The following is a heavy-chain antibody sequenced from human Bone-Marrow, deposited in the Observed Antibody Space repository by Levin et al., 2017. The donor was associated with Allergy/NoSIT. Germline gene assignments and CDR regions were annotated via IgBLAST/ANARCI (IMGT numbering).Heavy chain of an antibody. Sequence: GESLKISCKASGYTFADYYIHWMRQAPGQGLEWMGWINPNGGGTEYAKKFQGRVTLTRDTSISTTFLEVNRLRSDDTAVYYCARDRAASSGWHESGGPPRSYWGQGTLVTVSS. J-gene: IGHJ4*02. CDR1: GYTFADYY. V-gene: IGHV1-2*02. CDR2: INPNGGGT. CDR3: ARDRAASSGWHESGGPPRSY. D-gene: IGHD6-19*01.